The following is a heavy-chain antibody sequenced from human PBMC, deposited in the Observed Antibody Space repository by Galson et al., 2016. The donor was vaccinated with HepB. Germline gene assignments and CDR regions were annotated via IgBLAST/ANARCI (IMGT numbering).Heavy chain of an antibody. D-gene: IGHD3-22*01. V-gene: IGHV1-69*13. J-gene: IGHJ4*02. CDR1: GGTFSSYA. Sequence: SVKVSCKASGGTFSSYAISWVRQAPGQGLEWMGGIIPIFGTANYAQKFPGRVTITADESTSTAYMELGSLRSEDTAVYYCARDIDYDSSGYGDYWGQGTLVTVSS. CDR2: IIPIFGTA. CDR3: ARDIDYDSSGYGDY.